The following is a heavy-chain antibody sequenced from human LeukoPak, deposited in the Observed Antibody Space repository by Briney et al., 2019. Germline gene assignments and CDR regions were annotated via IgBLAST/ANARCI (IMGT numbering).Heavy chain of an antibody. CDR2: ISGRGTDT. CDR3: AKGAFPTAMVTPYFDY. CDR1: RFTFSSYA. V-gene: IGHV3-23*01. D-gene: IGHD5-18*01. J-gene: IGHJ4*02. Sequence: QTGGSLRLSCAGSRFTFSSYAMSWVRQAPGKGLQWVSTISGRGTDTYYADSVKGRFIISRDNSNSTLSLQMSSLRAEDTAVYYCAKGAFPTAMVTPYFDYWGQGALVTVSS.